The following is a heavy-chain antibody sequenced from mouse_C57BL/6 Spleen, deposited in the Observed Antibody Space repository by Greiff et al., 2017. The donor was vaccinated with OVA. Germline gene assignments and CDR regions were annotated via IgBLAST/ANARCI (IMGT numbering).Heavy chain of an antibody. CDR2: IYPGSGST. D-gene: IGHD2-13*01. V-gene: IGHV1-55*01. CDR1: GYTFTSYW. J-gene: IGHJ4*01. CDR3: ARRGDYQETYYAMDY. Sequence: VQLQQSGAELVKPGASVKMSCKASGYTFTSYWITWVKQRPGQGLEWIGDIYPGSGSTNYNEKFKSKATLTVDTSSSTAYMQLSSLTSEDSAVYYCARRGDYQETYYAMDYWGQGTSVTVSS.